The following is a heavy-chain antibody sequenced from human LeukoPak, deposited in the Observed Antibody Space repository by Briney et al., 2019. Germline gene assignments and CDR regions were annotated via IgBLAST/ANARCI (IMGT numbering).Heavy chain of an antibody. J-gene: IGHJ5*02. D-gene: IGHD5-12*01. CDR1: GGSIGNGGYY. CDR2: ISYSGST. CDR3: ARGRLRGDWFDP. Sequence: SETLSLTCTVSGGSIGNGGYYWSWIRQHPGKGLEWIGYISYSGSTDRNPSLKSRINLSVDTSKNQFSLKLSSVTAADTAVHYCARGRLRGDWFDPWGQGTLVTVSS. V-gene: IGHV4-31*03.